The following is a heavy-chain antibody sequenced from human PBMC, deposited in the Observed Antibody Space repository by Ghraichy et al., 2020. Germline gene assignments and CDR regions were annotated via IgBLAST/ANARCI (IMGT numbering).Heavy chain of an antibody. Sequence: ASVKVSCKASGYTVSSNDMHWVRQAPGQGLEWMGIINPSGGSTNYAQKFQGRVTMTRDTSTSTVYMELSSLRSEDTAVYYCARAVGHGSGSYYGVYWGQGTLVTVAS. CDR2: INPSGGST. CDR3: ARAVGHGSGSYYGVY. CDR1: GYTVSSND. V-gene: IGHV1-46*01. J-gene: IGHJ4*02. D-gene: IGHD1-26*01.